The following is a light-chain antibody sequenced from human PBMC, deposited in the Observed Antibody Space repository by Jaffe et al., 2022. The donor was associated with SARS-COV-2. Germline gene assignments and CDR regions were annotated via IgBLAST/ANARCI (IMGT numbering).Light chain of an antibody. Sequence: IVLTQSPATLSLSPGERATLSCRASQSVSRYLAWYQQKPGQTPRLLIYDASNRATGIPARFSGSGSGTDFTLTISSLEPEDFAIYYCQQRSSWPPMYTFGQGTKLEIK. V-gene: IGKV3-11*01. J-gene: IGKJ2*01. CDR1: QSVSRY. CDR3: QQRSSWPPMYT. CDR2: DAS.